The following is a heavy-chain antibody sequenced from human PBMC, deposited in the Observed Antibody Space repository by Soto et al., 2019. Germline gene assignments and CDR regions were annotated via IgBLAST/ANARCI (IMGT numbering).Heavy chain of an antibody. CDR1: GFTFSSYS. D-gene: IGHD1-20*01. J-gene: IGHJ4*02. V-gene: IGHV3-48*01. Sequence: EVQLVESGGGLVQPGGSLRLSCAASGFTFSSYSMNWVRQAPGKGLEWVSYISSSSSTIYYADSVKGRFTISRDNAKNSLNLQMNSLRAEDTAVYYCAREGITKGLNYFDYWGQGTLVTVSS. CDR3: AREGITKGLNYFDY. CDR2: ISSSSSTI.